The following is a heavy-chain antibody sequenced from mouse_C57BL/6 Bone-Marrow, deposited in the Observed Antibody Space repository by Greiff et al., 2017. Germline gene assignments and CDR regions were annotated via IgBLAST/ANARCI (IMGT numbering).Heavy chain of an antibody. CDR2: ISNGGGST. J-gene: IGHJ2*01. D-gene: IGHD3-2*02. V-gene: IGHV5-12*01. Sequence: EVQLMESGGGLVQPGGSLKLSCAASGFTFSDYYMYWVRQTPEKRLEWVAYISNGGGSTYYPDTVKGRFTISRDNAKNTLYLQMSRLKSEDTAMYYCARLTAQAYYFDYWGQGTTLTVSS. CDR3: ARLTAQAYYFDY. CDR1: GFTFSDYY.